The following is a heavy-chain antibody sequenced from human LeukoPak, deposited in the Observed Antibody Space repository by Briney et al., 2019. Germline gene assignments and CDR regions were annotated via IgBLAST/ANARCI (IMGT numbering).Heavy chain of an antibody. CDR1: GFTFSSYS. CDR2: VSPPGGGT. V-gene: IGHV3-23*01. J-gene: IGHJ4*02. D-gene: IGHD7-27*01. Sequence: GGSLRLSCAAPGFTFSSYSMNWVRQAPGKGLEWLSGVSPPGGGTYYADSVKGRFTISRDDSKNTLSLQMNSLRVEDTAVYYCARDLAWGAFDYWGQGTLVTVSS. CDR3: ARDLAWGAFDY.